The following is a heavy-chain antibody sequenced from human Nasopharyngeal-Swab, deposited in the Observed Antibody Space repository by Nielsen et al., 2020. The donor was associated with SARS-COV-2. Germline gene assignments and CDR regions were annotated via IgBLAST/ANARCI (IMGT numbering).Heavy chain of an antibody. Sequence: ASVKVSCKASGYNFTTYDFNWVRQATGQGLEWMGWMNPNSGNTGYAQKFQGRVTMTTDTSTSTAYMELRSLRSDDTAVYYCARASTTLDWLSTLDVWDVWGQGTTVTVSS. CDR2: MNPNSGNT. CDR3: ARASTTLDWLSTLDVWDV. J-gene: IGHJ6*02. CDR1: GYNFTTYD. V-gene: IGHV1-8*01. D-gene: IGHD3-9*01.